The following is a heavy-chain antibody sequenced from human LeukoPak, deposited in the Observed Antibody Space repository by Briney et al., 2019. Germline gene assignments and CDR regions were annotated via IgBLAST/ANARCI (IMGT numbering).Heavy chain of an antibody. V-gene: IGHV1-8*01. CDR1: GYTFTSYD. CDR2: MNPNSGNT. J-gene: IGHJ4*02. CDR3: ARAFFGGYGKGYY. D-gene: IGHD5-12*01. Sequence: VASVKVSCKASGYTFTSYDINWVRQATGQGLEWMRRMNPNSGNTGYAQKFRGRVTMTRNTSISTAYTELSSLRSEDTAVYYCARAFFGGYGKGYYWGQGTLVTVSS.